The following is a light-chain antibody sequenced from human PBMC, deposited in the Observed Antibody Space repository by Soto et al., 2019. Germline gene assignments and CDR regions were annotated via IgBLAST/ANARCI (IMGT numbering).Light chain of an antibody. Sequence: DIQMPQSPSTLSASVGDRVTIACRARHSISCDLDWYQRTPGKAHKLLIYEASKLETGVPSRFSGSGSGTDFSLTISSLQPDDFATYYCQQYSNYPLTFGGGTKVEI. CDR1: HSISCD. CDR2: EAS. J-gene: IGKJ4*01. CDR3: QQYSNYPLT. V-gene: IGKV1-5*01.